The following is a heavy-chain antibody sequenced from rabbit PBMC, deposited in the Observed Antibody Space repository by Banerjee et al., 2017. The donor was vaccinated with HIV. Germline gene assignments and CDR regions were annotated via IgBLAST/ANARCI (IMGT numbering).Heavy chain of an antibody. CDR3: ARDLVGVIGWNFYV. Sequence: QEQLVESGGGLVQPEGSLTLTCKASGFSFSDRDVMCWVRQAPGKGLQWIACINASTGKPVYATWASGRFTISRTSSTTVTLRMTSLTAADRATYFCARDLVGVIGWNFYVWGPGTLVTVS. CDR1: GFSFSDRDV. D-gene: IGHD2-1*01. CDR2: INASTGKP. V-gene: IGHV1S45*01. J-gene: IGHJ6*01.